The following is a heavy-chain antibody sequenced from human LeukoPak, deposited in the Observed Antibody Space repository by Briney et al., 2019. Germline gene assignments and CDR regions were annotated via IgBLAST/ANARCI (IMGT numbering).Heavy chain of an antibody. CDR1: GGTFSSYA. CDR2: IIPIFGTA. J-gene: IGHJ6*03. D-gene: IGHD3-22*01. CDR3: ARERGKDSSPFFYYYCMDV. Sequence: SVKVSCKASGGTFSSYAISWVRQAPGQGLEWMGGIIPIFGTANYAQKFQGRVTITADESTSTAYMELSSLRSEDTAVYYCARERGKDSSPFFYYYCMDVWGKGTTVTVSS. V-gene: IGHV1-69*13.